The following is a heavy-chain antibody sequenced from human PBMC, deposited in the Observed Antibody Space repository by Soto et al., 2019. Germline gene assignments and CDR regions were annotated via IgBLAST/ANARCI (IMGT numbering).Heavy chain of an antibody. D-gene: IGHD6-19*01. J-gene: IGHJ6*02. CDR2: INHSGSN. CDR3: ARCHSSGWYINYYYYGMDV. V-gene: IGHV4-34*01. Sequence: SETLSLTCAVYGGSFSGYYWRWIRQPPGKGLEWIGEINHSGSNTYNPYLKSRVTISVDTSKNQFSLKLSSVTAADTAVYYCARCHSSGWYINYYYYGMDVWGQGTTVTVSS. CDR1: GGSFSGYY.